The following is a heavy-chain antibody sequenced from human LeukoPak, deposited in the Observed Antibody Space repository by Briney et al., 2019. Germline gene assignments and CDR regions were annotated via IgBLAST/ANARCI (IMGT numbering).Heavy chain of an antibody. J-gene: IGHJ5*02. V-gene: IGHV6-1*01. CDR3: ARGSRYYYGSGSYYNVYSWFDP. D-gene: IGHD3-10*01. CDR2: AYYRSKWYN. Sequence: SQTLSLTCAISGDSVSSNSAAWNWIRQSPSRGLEWLGRAYYRSKWYNDYAVSVKSRITINPDTSKNQFSLQLNSVTPEDTAVYYCARGSRYYYGSGSYYNVYSWFDPWGQGTLVTVSS. CDR1: GDSVSSNSAA.